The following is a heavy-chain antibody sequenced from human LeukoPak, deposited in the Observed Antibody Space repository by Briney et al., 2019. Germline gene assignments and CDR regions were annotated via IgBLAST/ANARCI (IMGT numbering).Heavy chain of an antibody. V-gene: IGHV4-61*01. CDR2: IYYSGNA. CDR3: AGVQSQNYYAMDV. J-gene: IGHJ6*02. CDR1: GGSVTSGSHY. Sequence: KTSETLSLTCTVSGGSVTSGSHYWSWVRQPPGRGLEWIGNIYYSGNANYNPSLKSRVTMSVDGSKNQLSLKLSSVTAADTAVYYCAGVQSQNYYAMDVWGPGTPVTVSS.